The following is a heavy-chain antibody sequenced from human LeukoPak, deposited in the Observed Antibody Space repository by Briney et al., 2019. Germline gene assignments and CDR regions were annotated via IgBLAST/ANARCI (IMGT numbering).Heavy chain of an antibody. Sequence: PSETLSLTCAVYGGSFSGYYWSWIRQPPGKGLEWIGEINHSGSTNYNPSLKSRVTISVDTSKNQFSLKLSSVTAADTAVYYCARGLVDGNTIFGVGYYYYYYMDVWGKGTTVTVSS. CDR3: ARGLVDGNTIFGVGYYYYYYMDV. V-gene: IGHV4-34*01. CDR2: INHSGST. J-gene: IGHJ6*03. D-gene: IGHD3-3*01. CDR1: GGSFSGYY.